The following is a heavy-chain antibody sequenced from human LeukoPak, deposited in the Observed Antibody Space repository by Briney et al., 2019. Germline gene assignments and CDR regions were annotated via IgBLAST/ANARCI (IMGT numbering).Heavy chain of an antibody. D-gene: IGHD6-13*01. V-gene: IGHV1-2*02. CDR1: GYSFTGYY. CDR3: ARDLGYSTRFLDH. J-gene: IGHJ4*02. Sequence: ASVKVSCKASGYSFTGYYMHWVRQAPGQGLEWMGWINPNSGDTNYVQKFQGRVTMTMDTSIGTAYMDLSRLRSDDTAVYYCARDLGYSTRFLDHWGQGTLATVSS. CDR2: INPNSGDT.